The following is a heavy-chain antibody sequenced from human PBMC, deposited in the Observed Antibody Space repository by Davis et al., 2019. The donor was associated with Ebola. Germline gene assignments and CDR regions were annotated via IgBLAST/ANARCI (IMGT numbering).Heavy chain of an antibody. CDR2: IIPILGIA. CDR3: ARDDYWSGENWFDP. V-gene: IGHV1-69*04. J-gene: IGHJ5*02. Sequence: AASVKVSCKASGGTFSSYAISWVRQAPGQGLEWMGRIIPILGIANYAQKFQGRVTITADKSTSTAYMELSSLRSEDTAVNYCARDDYWSGENWFDPWGQGTLVTVSS. CDR1: GGTFSSYA. D-gene: IGHD3-10*01.